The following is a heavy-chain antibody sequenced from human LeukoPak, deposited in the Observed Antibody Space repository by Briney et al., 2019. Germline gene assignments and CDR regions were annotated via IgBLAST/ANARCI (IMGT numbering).Heavy chain of an antibody. J-gene: IGHJ4*02. D-gene: IGHD5-18*01. CDR1: GFTFIDYW. Sequence: PGGSLRLSCTASGFTFIDYWIYWIRQAPGKGLEWVAVISYDGSNKYYADSVKGRFTISRDNSKNTLYLQMNSQRAEDTAVYYCETRGYTAMDLFDYWGQGTLVTVSS. CDR2: ISYDGSNK. CDR3: ETRGYTAMDLFDY. V-gene: IGHV3-30*03.